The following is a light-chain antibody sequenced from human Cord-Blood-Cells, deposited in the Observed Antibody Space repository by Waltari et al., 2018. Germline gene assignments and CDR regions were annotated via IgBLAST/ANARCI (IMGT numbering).Light chain of an antibody. Sequence: QSALTQPRSVSGSPGQSVTISCTGTSSDVGGYNYVSWYQQHPGKAPKLMIYEVSNRPSGVSNRFSDSKSGNTASLTISGLQAEDEADYYCSSYTSSSTLVFGTGTKVTVL. CDR1: SSDVGGYNY. V-gene: IGLV2-14*01. J-gene: IGLJ1*01. CDR3: SSYTSSSTLV. CDR2: EVS.